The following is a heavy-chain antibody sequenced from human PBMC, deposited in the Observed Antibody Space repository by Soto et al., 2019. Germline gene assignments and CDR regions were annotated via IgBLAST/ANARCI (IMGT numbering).Heavy chain of an antibody. Sequence: EVQLVESGGVLVQPGGSLRLSCAASGFTFSTYWMHWVRQAPGKGLVWVSRIDGDGSDTVYADSVKGRFTISRDNAKNRLYLQMNSLRAEDTAVYYCTRSITGFSYADSWGRGTLVSVSS. J-gene: IGHJ4*02. V-gene: IGHV3-74*01. CDR3: TRSITGFSYADS. D-gene: IGHD2-2*01. CDR1: GFTFSTYW. CDR2: IDGDGSDT.